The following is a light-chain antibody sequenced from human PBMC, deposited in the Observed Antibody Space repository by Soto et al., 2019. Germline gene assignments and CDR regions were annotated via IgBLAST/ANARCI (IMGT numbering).Light chain of an antibody. V-gene: IGKV1-8*01. J-gene: IGKJ4*01. CDR2: AAS. CDR1: QGISSD. Sequence: AIRMTQSPSSFSASTGDRVTITCRASQGISSDLAWYQQKPGKAPKLLIYAASTLQSGVPSRFSGSGSGTDFTLTISCLQSEDFATYYCQQYYSYPSTFGGGTKVEIK. CDR3: QQYYSYPST.